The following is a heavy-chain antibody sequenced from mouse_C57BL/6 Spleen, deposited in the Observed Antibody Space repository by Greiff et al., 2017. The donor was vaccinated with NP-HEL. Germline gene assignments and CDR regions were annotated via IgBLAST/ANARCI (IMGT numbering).Heavy chain of an antibody. CDR2: IHPNSGST. V-gene: IGHV1-64*01. CDR1: GYTFTSYW. CDR3: ARGLTGAWFAY. D-gene: IGHD4-1*01. Sequence: QVQLQQPGAELVKPGASVKLSCKASGYTFTSYWMHWVKQRPGQGLEWIGMIHPNSGSTNYNEKFKSKATLTVDKSSSTAYMQLSGLTYEDSAVYYCARGLTGAWFAYWGEGSLVTVSA. J-gene: IGHJ3*01.